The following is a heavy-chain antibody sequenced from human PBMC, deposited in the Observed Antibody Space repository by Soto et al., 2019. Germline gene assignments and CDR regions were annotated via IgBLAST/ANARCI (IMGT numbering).Heavy chain of an antibody. CDR1: GGSISSGGYY. CDR2: IYYSGST. J-gene: IGHJ5*02. V-gene: IGHV4-31*03. CDR3: ARWVRGVIIPYNWFVP. Sequence: SETLSLTCTVSGGSISSGGYYWSWIRQHPGKGLEWIGYIYYSGSTYYNPSLKSRVTISVDTSKNQFSLKLSSVTAADTAVYYCARWVRGVIIPYNWFVPWGQGTLVTVSS. D-gene: IGHD3-10*01.